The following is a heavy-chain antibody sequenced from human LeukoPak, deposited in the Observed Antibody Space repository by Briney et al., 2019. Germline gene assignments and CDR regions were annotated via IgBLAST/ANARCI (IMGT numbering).Heavy chain of an antibody. Sequence: HPGGSLRLSCAASGFTFSTYAMNWVRQAPGKGLEWVSAISGSGGSTYYADSVKGRFTISRDNSKNTLYLQMNSLRAEDTAVYYCAKGVYYYGSGSYYKGGYFDYWGQGTLVTVSS. V-gene: IGHV3-23*01. J-gene: IGHJ4*02. CDR1: GFTFSTYA. CDR2: ISGSGGST. CDR3: AKGVYYYGSGSYYKGGYFDY. D-gene: IGHD3-10*01.